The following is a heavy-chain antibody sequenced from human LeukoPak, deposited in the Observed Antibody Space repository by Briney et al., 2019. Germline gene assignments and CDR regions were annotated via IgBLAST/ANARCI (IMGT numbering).Heavy chain of an antibody. V-gene: IGHV4-38-2*01. J-gene: IGHJ3*02. CDR1: GYSLSSGYY. CDR2: IDHSGST. Sequence: PSETLSLTCAVSGYSLSSGYYWGWIRQPPGKGLEWIGSIDHSGSTYYNPSLKSRVTISVDTSKNQFSLKLSSVTAADTAVYYCAVNLTRHTFDIWGQGTMVTVSS. D-gene: IGHD1-1*01. CDR3: AVNLTRHTFDI.